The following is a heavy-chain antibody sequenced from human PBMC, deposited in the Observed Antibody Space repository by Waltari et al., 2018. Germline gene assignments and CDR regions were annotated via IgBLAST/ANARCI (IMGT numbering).Heavy chain of an antibody. CDR3: ARRMERAYAFDS. V-gene: IGHV4-59*01. CDR2: VYHSGTA. D-gene: IGHD1-26*01. CDR1: GGSLYLNY. Sequence: QVQLQESGPGLVTASETLSLTCTLSGGSLYLNYWSWLRQPPGKELEWIGNVYHSGTADYSPSLRSRVSISVDTSKKQFTLRLRSVTAADTAVYFCARRMERAYAFDSWGQGTLVTVSS. J-gene: IGHJ4*02.